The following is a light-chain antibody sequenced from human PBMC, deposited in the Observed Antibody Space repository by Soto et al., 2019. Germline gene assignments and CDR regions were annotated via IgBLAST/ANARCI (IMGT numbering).Light chain of an antibody. CDR3: QQSYSTPPWYT. Sequence: DIQMTQSPSSLSASVGDRVTITCRASQSISSYLNWYQQKPGKAPKLLIYAASSLQSGVPLRFSGSGSGTDFTLTISSLQPEDFATYYCQQSYSTPPWYTFGQGTKLEIK. J-gene: IGKJ2*01. CDR1: QSISSY. V-gene: IGKV1-39*01. CDR2: AAS.